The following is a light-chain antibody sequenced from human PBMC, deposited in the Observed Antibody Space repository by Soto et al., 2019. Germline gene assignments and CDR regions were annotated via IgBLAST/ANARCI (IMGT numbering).Light chain of an antibody. J-gene: IGKJ4*01. CDR3: QQSDNWPPT. CDR2: DAS. CDR1: QSVNSY. Sequence: EIVLTQSPATLSLSPGESATLSCRASQSVNSYLAWYQQRPGQAPRLLMYDASSRATGIPARFSGSGSGTDFTLTISSLEPEDFAVYYCQQSDNWPPTFGGGTTLEIK. V-gene: IGKV3-11*01.